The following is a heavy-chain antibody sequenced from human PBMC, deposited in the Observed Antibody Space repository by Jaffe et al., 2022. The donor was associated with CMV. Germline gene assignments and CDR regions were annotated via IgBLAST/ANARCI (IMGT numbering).Heavy chain of an antibody. J-gene: IGHJ6*02. CDR3: ARDSYGGTEVPYYYGMDV. V-gene: IGHV3-7*01. D-gene: IGHD4-17*01. Sequence: EVQLVESGGGLVHRGGSLRLSCAASGFTFSHYWMSWVRQAPGKGLEWVANIKEDGSEKYYVDSVKGRFTISRDNAQNSLYLQMNSLRAEDTAVYYCARDSYGGTEVPYYYGMDVWGQGTTVTVSS. CDR1: GFTFSHYW. CDR2: IKEDGSEK.